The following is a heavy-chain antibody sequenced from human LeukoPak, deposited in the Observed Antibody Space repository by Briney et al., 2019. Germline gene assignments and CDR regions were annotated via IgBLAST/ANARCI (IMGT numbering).Heavy chain of an antibody. CDR1: GGSFSGYY. V-gene: IGHV4-34*01. D-gene: IGHD3-16*02. CDR3: ARLRQDYDYVCGSYRYIRAFDY. Sequence: PSETLSLTCAVYGGSFSGYYWSWIRQPPGKGLDWIGEINHIGSTNFNPSLKSRVTISVDTSNNQFSLKLSSATAADTAVYYCARLRQDYDYVCGSYRYIRAFDYWGQGTLVTVSS. J-gene: IGHJ4*02. CDR2: INHIGST.